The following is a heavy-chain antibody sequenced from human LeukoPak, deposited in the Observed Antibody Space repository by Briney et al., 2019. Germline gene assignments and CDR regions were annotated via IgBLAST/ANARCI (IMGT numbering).Heavy chain of an antibody. CDR1: GFTFSSYS. D-gene: IGHD3-3*01. CDR2: ISSSSSYI. V-gene: IGHV3-21*01. J-gene: IGHJ4*02. CDR3: ARDYDFWSGYSTSLDY. Sequence: GGSLRLSCAASGFTFSSYSMNWVRQAPGKGLEWVSSISSSSSYIYYADSVKGRFTISRDNAKNSLYLQMNSLRAEDTAVYYCARDYDFWSGYSTSLDYWGQGTLVTVSS.